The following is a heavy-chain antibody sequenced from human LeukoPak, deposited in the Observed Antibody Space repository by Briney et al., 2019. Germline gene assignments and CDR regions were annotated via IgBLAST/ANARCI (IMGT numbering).Heavy chain of an antibody. CDR3: ARGVVAARSFDY. Sequence: PSETLSLTCTVSGDSISSNYWNWIRQPPGKGLEWVGSIYYSGSANYNPSLKSRVTIPVDTSKNQFSLKLSSVTAADTAVYYCARGVVAARSFDYWGQGTLVTVSS. CDR2: IYYSGSA. J-gene: IGHJ4*02. D-gene: IGHD6-6*01. V-gene: IGHV4-59*01. CDR1: GDSISSNY.